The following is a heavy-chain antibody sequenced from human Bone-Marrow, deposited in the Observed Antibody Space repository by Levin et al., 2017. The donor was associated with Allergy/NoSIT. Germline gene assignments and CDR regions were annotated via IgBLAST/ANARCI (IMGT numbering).Heavy chain of an antibody. CDR1: GFTFSSFW. CDR2: INSDGSST. V-gene: IGHV3-74*01. CDR3: ARGLGSVSY. Sequence: CAASGFTFSSFWMHWVRQAPGKGLVWVSRINSDGSSTWYADSVKGRFTISRDNAKNTLYLQMNSLGADDTAVYYCARGLGSVSYWGQGTLVTVSS. J-gene: IGHJ4*02.